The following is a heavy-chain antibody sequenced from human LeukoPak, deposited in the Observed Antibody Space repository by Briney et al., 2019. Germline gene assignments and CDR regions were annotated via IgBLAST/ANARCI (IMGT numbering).Heavy chain of an antibody. CDR1: GASISYSNYY. D-gene: IGHD4-17*01. V-gene: IGHV4-39*01. CDR3: AVLYGDDNVFDY. CDR2: ISSSGRT. J-gene: IGHJ4*02. Sequence: SSETLSLTCTVSGASISYSNYYWAWIRQPPGKGLDWIGNISSSGRTHYNPSLRSRVTISLDASKNQFSLGLTSVTAADTAVYYCAVLYGDDNVFDYWGQGALVTVSS.